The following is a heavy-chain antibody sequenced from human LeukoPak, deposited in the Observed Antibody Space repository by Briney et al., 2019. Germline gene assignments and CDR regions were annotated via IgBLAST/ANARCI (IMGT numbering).Heavy chain of an antibody. V-gene: IGHV1-8*03. J-gene: IGHJ4*02. CDR3: ARVGAAMVRGVILYYFDY. CDR1: GYTFTRYD. D-gene: IGHD3-10*01. CDR2: MNPNSGNT. Sequence: ASVKVSCKASGYTFTRYDINWVRQATGQGLEWMGWMNPNSGNTGYAQKFQGRVTITRNTSISTAYMELSSLRSEDTPVYYCARVGAAMVRGVILYYFDYWGQGTLVTVSS.